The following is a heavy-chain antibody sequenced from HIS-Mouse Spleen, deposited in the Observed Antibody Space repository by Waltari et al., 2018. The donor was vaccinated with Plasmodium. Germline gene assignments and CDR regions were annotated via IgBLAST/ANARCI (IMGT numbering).Heavy chain of an antibody. D-gene: IGHD3-10*01. V-gene: IGHV4-34*01. CDR1: GGSFSGYY. CDR2: INHSGST. CDR3: ASSGSGSYYY. J-gene: IGHJ4*02. Sequence: QVQLQQWGEGLLKPSETLSLTCAVHGGSFSGYYWSWIRQPPGKGLEWIGEINHSGSTNYNPSLKSRVTISVDTSKNQFSLKLSSVTAADTAVYYCASSGSGSYYYWGQGTLVTVSS.